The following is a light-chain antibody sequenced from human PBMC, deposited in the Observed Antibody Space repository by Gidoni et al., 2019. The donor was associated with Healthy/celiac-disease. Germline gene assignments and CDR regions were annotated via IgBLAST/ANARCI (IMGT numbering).Light chain of an antibody. Sequence: DIVMTQSPDSLAVSLGERATINCKSSQSVLYSSNNKNYLAWYQQKPGQPPKLLIYWASTRESGVPDRFSGSGSGTDFTLTISSLQAEDVAVYYCQQYYSTRNTFGQXTKLEIK. V-gene: IGKV4-1*01. J-gene: IGKJ2*01. CDR1: QSVLYSSNNKNY. CDR3: QQYYSTRNT. CDR2: WAS.